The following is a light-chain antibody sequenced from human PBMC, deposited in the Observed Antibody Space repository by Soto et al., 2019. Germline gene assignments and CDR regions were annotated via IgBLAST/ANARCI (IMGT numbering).Light chain of an antibody. Sequence: ELVMTQSPATLSLSPGERAALSGRASQSINSELAWYQQKPGQPPRLLIYGASTRATGVPASFTGSESGSEFTLTISGLQSEDFAVYYCQQGHNWPLTFGQGTRLEI. V-gene: IGKV3-15*01. CDR3: QQGHNWPLT. CDR1: QSINSE. J-gene: IGKJ2*01. CDR2: GAS.